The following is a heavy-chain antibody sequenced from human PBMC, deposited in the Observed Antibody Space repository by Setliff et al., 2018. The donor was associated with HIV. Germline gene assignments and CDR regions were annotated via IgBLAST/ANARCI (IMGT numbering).Heavy chain of an antibody. CDR3: ARRVPPKALYYYYYYMDV. D-gene: IGHD3-10*01. CDR2: IYYSGST. V-gene: IGHV4-39*01. CDR1: GGSISNYY. J-gene: IGHJ6*03. Sequence: SETLSLTCTVSGGSISNYYWGWIRQPPGKGLEWIGSIYYSGSTYYNPSLKSRVTISVDTSKNQFSLKLSSVTAADTAMYYCARRVPPKALYYYYYYMDVWGKGTTVTVSS.